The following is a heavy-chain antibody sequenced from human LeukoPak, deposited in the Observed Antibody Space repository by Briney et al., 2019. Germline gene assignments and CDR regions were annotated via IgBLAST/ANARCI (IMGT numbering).Heavy chain of an antibody. CDR2: INPNSGGT. V-gene: IGHV1-2*02. CDR1: GYTFTGYY. J-gene: IGHJ3*02. Sequence: ASVKVSCKASGYTFTGYYMHWVRQAPGQGLEWMGWINPNSGGTNYAQKFQGRVTMTRDMSISTAYMELSRLRSDDTAVYYCARVYRWLVEDDAFDIWGQGTMVTVSS. D-gene: IGHD6-19*01. CDR3: ARVYRWLVEDDAFDI.